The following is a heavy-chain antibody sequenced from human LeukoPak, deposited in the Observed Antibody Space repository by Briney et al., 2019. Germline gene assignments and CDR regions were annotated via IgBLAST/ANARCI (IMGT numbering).Heavy chain of an antibody. V-gene: IGHV1-24*01. CDR2: FDPEDGET. J-gene: IGHJ4*02. D-gene: IGHD1-7*01. CDR1: GYTLTELS. Sequence: ASVKVSCKVSGYTLTELSMHWVRQAPGKGLEWMGGFDPEDGETIYAQKFQGRVTMTEDTSTDTAYTELSSLRSEDTAVYYCATGENYATEYYFDYWGQGTLVTVSS. CDR3: ATGENYATEYYFDY.